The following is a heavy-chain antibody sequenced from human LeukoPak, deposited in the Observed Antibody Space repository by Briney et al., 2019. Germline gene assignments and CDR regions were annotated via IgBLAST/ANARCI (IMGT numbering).Heavy chain of an antibody. V-gene: IGHV1-2*02. Sequence: ASVKVSCKASGYTFTSYYMHWGRQAPGQGLEWMGWINPNSGGTNYAQKFQGRVTMTRDTSISTAYMELSRVRSDDTAVYYCARQGYDILTGYDNWFDPWGQGTLVTVSS. CDR1: GYTFTSYY. CDR3: ARQGYDILTGYDNWFDP. CDR2: INPNSGGT. J-gene: IGHJ5*02. D-gene: IGHD3-9*01.